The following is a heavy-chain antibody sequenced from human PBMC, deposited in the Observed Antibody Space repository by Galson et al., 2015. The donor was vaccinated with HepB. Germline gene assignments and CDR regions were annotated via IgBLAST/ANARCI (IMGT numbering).Heavy chain of an antibody. D-gene: IGHD3-16*01. CDR3: ARSERLVGGRAFDI. CDR2: IYSGGST. V-gene: IGHV3-53*01. Sequence: SLRLSCAASGFTVSSNYMSWVRQAPGKGLEWVSVIYSGGSTYYADSVKGRFTISRDNSKNTLYLQMNSLRAEDTAVYYCARSERLVGGRAFDIWGQGTMVTVSS. J-gene: IGHJ3*02. CDR1: GFTVSSNY.